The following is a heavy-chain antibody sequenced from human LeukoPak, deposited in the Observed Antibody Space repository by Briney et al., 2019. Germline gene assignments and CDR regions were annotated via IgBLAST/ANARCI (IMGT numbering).Heavy chain of an antibody. Sequence: SETLSLTCTVSGGSISSYYWSWIRQPPGKGLEWIGYIYYSGSTNYNPSLKSRVTISVDTSKNQFSLKLSSVTAADTAVYYCARSHDYGDGDKYFQHWGQGTLVTVFS. CDR2: IYYSGST. CDR3: ARSHDYGDGDKYFQH. D-gene: IGHD4-17*01. CDR1: GGSISSYY. V-gene: IGHV4-59*01. J-gene: IGHJ1*01.